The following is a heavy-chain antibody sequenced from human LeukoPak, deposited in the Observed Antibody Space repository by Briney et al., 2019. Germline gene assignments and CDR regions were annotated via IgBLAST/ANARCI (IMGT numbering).Heavy chain of an antibody. V-gene: IGHV4-59*08. J-gene: IGHJ4*02. Sequence: SETLSLTCTVSGGSISSYYWSWIRQPPGKGLEWIGYIYYSGSTNYNASLKSQVSISIDTSKNQFSLRLTSVTAADTAVYYCARQTGSGLFILPGGQGTLVTVSS. CDR2: IYYSGST. CDR1: GGSISSYY. CDR3: ARQTGSGLFILP. D-gene: IGHD3/OR15-3a*01.